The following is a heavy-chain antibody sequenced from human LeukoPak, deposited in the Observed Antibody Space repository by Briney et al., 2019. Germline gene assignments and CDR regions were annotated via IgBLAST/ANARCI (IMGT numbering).Heavy chain of an antibody. Sequence: GGSLRLSCAASGLTFSSYWMSWVRQAPGKGLEWVSAISGSGGSTYYADSVKGRFTISRDNSKNTLYLQMNSLRAEDTAVYYCAKGQYYYDSSGYYFGYWGQGTLVTVSS. D-gene: IGHD3-22*01. V-gene: IGHV3-23*01. J-gene: IGHJ4*02. CDR1: GLTFSSYW. CDR2: ISGSGGST. CDR3: AKGQYYYDSSGYYFGY.